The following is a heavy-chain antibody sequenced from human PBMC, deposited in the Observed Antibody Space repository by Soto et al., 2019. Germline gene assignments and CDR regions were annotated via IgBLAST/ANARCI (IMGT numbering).Heavy chain of an antibody. J-gene: IGHJ4*02. V-gene: IGHV3-33*01. CDR2: IWYDGSNK. CDR1: GFTFSSYG. D-gene: IGHD3-9*01. Sequence: GGSLRLSCAASGFTFSSYGMHWVRQAPGKGLEWVAVIWYDGSNKYYADSVKGRFTISRDNSKNTLYLQMNSLRAEDTAVYYCARGVRFNSDFDLDWLFPETYYFDYWGQGTLVTVSS. CDR3: ARGVRFNSDFDLDWLFPETYYFDY.